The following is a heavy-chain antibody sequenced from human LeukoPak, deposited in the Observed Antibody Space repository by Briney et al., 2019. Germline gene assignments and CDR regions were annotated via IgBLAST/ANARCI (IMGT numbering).Heavy chain of an antibody. CDR2: ISYDGSNK. Sequence: GGSLRLSCEASGFTFSSYGMHWVRQAPGKGLEWVALISYDGSNKYYADSVKGRFTISRDNSKNTLYLQMNSLRAEDTPVYYCGRGPHYDFWGQGTLVTVSS. CDR3: GRGPHYDF. V-gene: IGHV3-30*03. J-gene: IGHJ4*02. CDR1: GFTFSSYG.